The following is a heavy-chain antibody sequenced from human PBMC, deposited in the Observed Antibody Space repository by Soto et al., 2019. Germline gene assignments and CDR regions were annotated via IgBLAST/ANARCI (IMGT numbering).Heavy chain of an antibody. CDR3: ATAEVDY. CDR1: GFTFGNYW. CDR2: MNSDGSST. J-gene: IGHJ4*02. Sequence: GGSLRLSCAASGFTFGNYWMHWVRQAPGRGLEWVSRMNSDGSSTNYADSVKGRFTVSKDNAKNTLYLQMNSLRAEDTAVYYCATAEVDYWGPGTLVTVSS. V-gene: IGHV3-74*01.